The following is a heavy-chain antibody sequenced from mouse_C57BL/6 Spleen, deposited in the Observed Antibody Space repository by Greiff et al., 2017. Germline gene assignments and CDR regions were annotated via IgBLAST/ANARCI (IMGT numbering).Heavy chain of an antibody. J-gene: IGHJ4*01. V-gene: IGHV1-52*01. Sequence: QVQLQQPGAELVRPGSSVKLSCKASGYTFTSYWMHWVKQRPIQGLEWIGNIDPSDSETHYNQKFKDKATLTVDKSSSTAYMQLSSLTSEDSAVYYCARFPFLTPDYYAMDYWGQGTSGTVSS. CDR3: ARFPFLTPDYYAMDY. CDR1: GYTFTSYW. CDR2: IDPSDSET.